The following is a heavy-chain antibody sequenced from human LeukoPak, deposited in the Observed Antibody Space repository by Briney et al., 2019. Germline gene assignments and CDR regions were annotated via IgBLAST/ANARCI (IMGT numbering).Heavy chain of an antibody. CDR3: AGRKDSSGYFGRMGWFDP. D-gene: IGHD3-22*01. Sequence: SETLSLTCAVYGGSFSDYYWSWIRQPPGKGLEWIGEINHSGSTNYNPSLKSRVTISVDTSKNQFSLKLSSVTAADTAVYYCAGRKDSSGYFGRMGWFDPWGQGTLVTVSS. CDR1: GGSFSDYY. CDR2: INHSGST. J-gene: IGHJ5*02. V-gene: IGHV4-34*01.